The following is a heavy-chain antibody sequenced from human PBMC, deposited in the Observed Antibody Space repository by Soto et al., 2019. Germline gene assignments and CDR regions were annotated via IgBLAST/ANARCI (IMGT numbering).Heavy chain of an antibody. D-gene: IGHD3-22*01. CDR3: ARVGFYYDSSGYHTPFDY. CDR1: GGSVSSGSYY. J-gene: IGHJ4*02. Sequence: SETLSLTCTVSGGSVSSGSYYWSWIRQPPGKGLEWIGYIYYSGSTNYNPSLKSRVTISVDTSKNQFSLKLSSVTAADTAVYYCARVGFYYDSSGYHTPFDYWGQGTLVTVSS. CDR2: IYYSGST. V-gene: IGHV4-61*01.